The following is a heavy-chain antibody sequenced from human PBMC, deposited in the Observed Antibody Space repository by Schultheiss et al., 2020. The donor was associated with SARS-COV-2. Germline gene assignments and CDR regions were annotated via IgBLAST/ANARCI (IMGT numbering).Heavy chain of an antibody. CDR2: IYYSGST. V-gene: IGHV4-59*08. J-gene: IGHJ5*02. D-gene: IGHD3-22*01. CDR1: GGSISSYY. CDR3: ARHPHDSSGYYYGWFDP. Sequence: SETLSLTCTVSGGSISSYYWSWIRQPPGKGLEWIGYIYYSGSTNYNPSLKSRVTISVDTSKNQFSLKLSSVTAADTAVYYCARHPHDSSGYYYGWFDPWGQGTLVTVSS.